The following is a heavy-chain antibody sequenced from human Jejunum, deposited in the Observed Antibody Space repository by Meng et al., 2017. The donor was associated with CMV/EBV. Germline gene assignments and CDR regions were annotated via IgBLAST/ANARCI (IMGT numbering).Heavy chain of an antibody. D-gene: IGHD1-26*01. V-gene: IGHV1-18*01. CDR2: INAYKGDT. CDR3: ARVEVGITSGDY. CDR1: FYTFTKHG. J-gene: IGHJ4*02. Sequence: HVQPVWDVGEVRNPVAVSSISCKYSFYTFTKHGMRRVRRHTGQGLEWMGSINAYKGDTNYAQTLQGRVTMTTATSTSTAYMGLRSLRSDDTAVYYCARVEVGITSGDYWGQGTLVTVSS.